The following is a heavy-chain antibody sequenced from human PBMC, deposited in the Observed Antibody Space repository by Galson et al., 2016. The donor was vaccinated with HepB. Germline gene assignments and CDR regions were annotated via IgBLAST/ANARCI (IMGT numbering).Heavy chain of an antibody. J-gene: IGHJ6*02. D-gene: IGHD1-7*01. Sequence: SVKVSCKASGYTFTSYYMHWVRQAPGQGLEWMGIINPSGGDTSYAQKFQGRVTMTRVTSTSTVYMELNSLRSEDTALYYCARERKLELDYYYYYGMDVWGQGTTVTVSS. V-gene: IGHV1-46*03. CDR1: GYTFTSYY. CDR2: INPSGGDT. CDR3: ARERKLELDYYYYYGMDV.